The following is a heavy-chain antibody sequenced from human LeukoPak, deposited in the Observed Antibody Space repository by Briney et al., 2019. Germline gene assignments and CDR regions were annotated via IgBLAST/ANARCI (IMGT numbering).Heavy chain of an antibody. J-gene: IGHJ4*02. V-gene: IGHV1-2*06. CDR3: ARSSLYGSGSYHNDY. CDR1: GYTFTGYY. CDR2: INPNSGGT. D-gene: IGHD3-10*01. Sequence: VASVKVSCKASGYTFTGYYMHWVRQAPGQGLEWMGRINPNSGGTNYAQKFQGRVTMTRDTSISTAYMALSRLRSDDTAVYYCARSSLYGSGSYHNDYWGQGTLVTVSS.